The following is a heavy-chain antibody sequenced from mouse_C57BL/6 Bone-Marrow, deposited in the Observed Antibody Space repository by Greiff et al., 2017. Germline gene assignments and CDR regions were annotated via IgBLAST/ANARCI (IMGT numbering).Heavy chain of an antibody. J-gene: IGHJ2*01. Sequence: QVQLQQSGAELARPGASVKLSCKASGYTFTSYGISWVKQRPGQGLEWIGEIYPRSGNTYYNEKFKGKAILTAAKSSSTASMELRNLTSEDSAVYFCARERRSDFDCWGKGTTLTVSS. CDR3: ARERRSDFDC. CDR2: IYPRSGNT. CDR1: GYTFTSYG. V-gene: IGHV1-81*01.